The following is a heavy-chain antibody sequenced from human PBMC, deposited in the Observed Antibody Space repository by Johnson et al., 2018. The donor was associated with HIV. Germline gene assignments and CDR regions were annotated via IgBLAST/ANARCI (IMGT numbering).Heavy chain of an antibody. J-gene: IGHJ3*02. D-gene: IGHD1-1*01. V-gene: IGHV3-53*01. CDR1: GFTVSSNY. CDR3: ARATTPHDAFDI. Sequence: VQLVESGGGLIQPGGSLRLSCAASGFTVSSNYMSWVRQAPGKGLAWVSVIYSGGSTYYADSVKGRFTISSDNSKNTLYLQMNSLRAEDTAVYYCARATTPHDAFDIWGQGTMVTVSS. CDR2: IYSGGST.